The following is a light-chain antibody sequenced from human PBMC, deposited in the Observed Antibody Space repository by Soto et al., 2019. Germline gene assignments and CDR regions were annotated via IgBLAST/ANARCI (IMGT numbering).Light chain of an antibody. CDR2: DAS. V-gene: IGKV1-5*01. CDR1: QSISAS. J-gene: IGKJ3*01. CDR3: QQYKGP. Sequence: DIQMTQSPSTLSASVVDRVTITCRATQSISASLAWYQQKPGEAPTLLIYDASSLESGVPSRFSGGGSETEFTLTISSLQPDDVATYYCQQYKGPFGPGTKVDIK.